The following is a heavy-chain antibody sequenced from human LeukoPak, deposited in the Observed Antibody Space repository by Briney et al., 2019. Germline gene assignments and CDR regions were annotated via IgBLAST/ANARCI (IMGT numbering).Heavy chain of an antibody. D-gene: IGHD5-18*01. CDR2: ISSSSSYI. CDR1: GFTFSSYS. V-gene: IGHV3-21*01. J-gene: IGHJ6*02. CDR3: ARFSYGYYYYYGMDV. Sequence: PGGSLRLSCAASGFTFSSYSMNWVRQAPGKGLEWVSSISSSSSYIYYADSVKGRFTISRDNAKNSLYLQVNSLRAEDTAVYYCARFSYGYYYYYGMDVWGQGTTVTVSS.